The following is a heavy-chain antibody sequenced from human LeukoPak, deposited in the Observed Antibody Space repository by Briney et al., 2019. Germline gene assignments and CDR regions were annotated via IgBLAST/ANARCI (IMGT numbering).Heavy chain of an antibody. CDR3: ARGARRYSGSYQP. Sequence: ASVKVSCKATRYTFTSYGISWVRQAPGQGLEWMGWVSAYNGNTNYAQNLQGRVTMTTDTSTSTAYMQLRSLRSDDTAVYYCARGARRYSGSYQPWGQGTLVTVSS. V-gene: IGHV1-18*01. D-gene: IGHD1-26*01. J-gene: IGHJ5*02. CDR1: RYTFTSYG. CDR2: VSAYNGNT.